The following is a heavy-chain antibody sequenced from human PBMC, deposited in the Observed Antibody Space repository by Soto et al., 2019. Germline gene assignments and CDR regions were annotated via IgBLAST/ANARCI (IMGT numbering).Heavy chain of an antibody. D-gene: IGHD3-22*01. CDR1: GGSISSDDYF. CDR2: IYYRGTT. V-gene: IGHV4-31*03. CDR3: ARLGNYYDSGGFYMGGLDY. Sequence: QVQLQESGPGLVNPSQTLSLTCTVSGGSISSDDYFWSWIRQHPGKGLEWIGYIYYRGTTYYNPSRKSRASISVDTSKNQFSLKLHSVTAADTAVYYCARLGNYYDSGGFYMGGLDYWGQGTLVTVSS. J-gene: IGHJ4*02.